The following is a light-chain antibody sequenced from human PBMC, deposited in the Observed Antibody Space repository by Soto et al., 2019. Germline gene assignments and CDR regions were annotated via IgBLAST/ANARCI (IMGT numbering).Light chain of an antibody. CDR3: QQRSKWRT. V-gene: IGKV3-11*01. Sequence: EIGLAQSPDALSLSRGERATRCCRASQSFSGHLAWYQQKPGQAPRLLIYDASKRATGIPARFSGSGFGTDYTLTISSLEPEDFAVYYCQQRSKWRTFGQGTKVDIK. J-gene: IGKJ1*01. CDR2: DAS. CDR1: QSFSGH.